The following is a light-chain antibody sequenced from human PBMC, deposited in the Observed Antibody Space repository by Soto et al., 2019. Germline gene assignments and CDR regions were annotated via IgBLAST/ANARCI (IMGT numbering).Light chain of an antibody. CDR2: EVS. J-gene: IGLJ2*01. V-gene: IGLV2-14*01. Sequence: QSVLTQPASVSGSPGQSITISCTGTSSDVGGYNYVSWYQHHPGKAPKLMIFEVSNRPSGVSNRFSGSKSGNTASLTISGLQAEDEADYYCSSYTSSSTLVVIGGGTKVTVL. CDR1: SSDVGGYNY. CDR3: SSYTSSSTLVV.